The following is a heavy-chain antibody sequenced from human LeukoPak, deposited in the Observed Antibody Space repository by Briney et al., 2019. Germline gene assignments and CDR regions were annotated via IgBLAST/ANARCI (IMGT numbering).Heavy chain of an antibody. D-gene: IGHD1-14*01. J-gene: IGHJ4*02. CDR2: ISGGGTTT. CDR3: AKGAEGED. V-gene: IGHV3-23*01. Sequence: GGSLSLSCAASGFTFRSNAMSWVRQAPGKGLEWVSSISGGGTTTRYADSVQGRFTISRDNSKNTLYLQMNSLRDADTAVYYCAKGAEGEDWGQGTLVTVSS. CDR1: GFTFRSNA.